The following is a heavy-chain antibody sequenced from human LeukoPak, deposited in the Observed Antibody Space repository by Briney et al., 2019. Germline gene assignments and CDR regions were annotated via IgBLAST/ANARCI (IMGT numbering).Heavy chain of an antibody. J-gene: IGHJ4*02. CDR2: TYYSSQWYI. Sequence: SQTLSLTCAISGDSVSRNNAAWNWIRQSPSRGLEWLGRTYYSSQWYIEYAVSVRSRIIINPDTSKNQFSLQLNSVTPEDTAVYYCARGRDVVVVPAADFDYWGQGTLVTISS. D-gene: IGHD2-2*01. CDR3: ARGRDVVVVPAADFDY. V-gene: IGHV6-1*01. CDR1: GDSVSRNNAA.